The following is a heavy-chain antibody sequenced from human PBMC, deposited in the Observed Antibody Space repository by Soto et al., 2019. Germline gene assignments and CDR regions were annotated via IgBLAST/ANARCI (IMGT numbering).Heavy chain of an antibody. CDR2: ISGSGGDT. D-gene: IGHD2-2*01. Sequence: GGSMRLSCAASGFTFSSYSMSWVRQATGKGLEWVSVISGSGGDTYYADSVKGRFTISRDNSKNTLSLQMNSLRAEDTAVYYCAKARGSSTPAPGSYWGQGTLVTVSS. CDR1: GFTFSSYS. CDR3: AKARGSSTPAPGSY. J-gene: IGHJ1*01. V-gene: IGHV3-23*01.